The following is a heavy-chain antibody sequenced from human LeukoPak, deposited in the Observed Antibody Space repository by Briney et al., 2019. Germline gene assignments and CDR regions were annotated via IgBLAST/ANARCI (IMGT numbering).Heavy chain of an antibody. CDR3: AKGPLLWD. V-gene: IGHV3-48*03. Sequence: GGSLRLSCAASGFTFSSYEMNWVRQAPGKGLEWVSYISSSGSTTYYADSVKGRFTISRDNSKNTLYLQMNSLRAEDTAVYYCAKGPLLWDWGQGTLVTVSS. CDR1: GFTFSSYE. J-gene: IGHJ4*02. CDR2: ISSSGSTT. D-gene: IGHD2/OR15-2a*01.